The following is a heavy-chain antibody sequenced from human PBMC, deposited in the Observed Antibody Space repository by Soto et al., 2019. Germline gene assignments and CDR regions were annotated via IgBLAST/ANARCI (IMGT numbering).Heavy chain of an antibody. CDR1: GFTFSNYG. CDR3: AKDRADSWNIDV. Sequence: EVQLLESGGQLVQPGGSLRLSCAASGFTFSNYGVSWVRQAPGKGLEWVSNINGVGSRILYSDSVKGRFTISRDNSKNPLFLQMNSLRAEDTAVYYCAKDRADSWNIDVWGKGTTVAVSS. V-gene: IGHV3-23*01. D-gene: IGHD1-1*01. CDR2: INGVGSRI. J-gene: IGHJ6*04.